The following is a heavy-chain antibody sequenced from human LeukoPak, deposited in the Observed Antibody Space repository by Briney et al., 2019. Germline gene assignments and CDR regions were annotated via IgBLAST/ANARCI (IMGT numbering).Heavy chain of an antibody. D-gene: IGHD6-19*01. CDR3: AKDPSSVAGTPAQPWYFDL. J-gene: IGHJ2*01. CDR2: ITGSGGNT. CDR1: GFIFSSYS. Sequence: GGSLRLSCAASGFIFSSYSMSWVRQAPGKGLEWVSVITGSGGNTYYADSVKGRFTISRDNSKNTLYLQMNSLRAEDTAVYYCAKDPSSVAGTPAQPWYFDLWGRGTLVTVSS. V-gene: IGHV3-23*01.